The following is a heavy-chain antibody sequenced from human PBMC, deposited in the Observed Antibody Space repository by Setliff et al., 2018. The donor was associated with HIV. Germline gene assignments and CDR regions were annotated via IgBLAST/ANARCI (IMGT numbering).Heavy chain of an antibody. CDR2: IYPNSGGT. V-gene: IGHV1-2*02. J-gene: IGHJ1*01. CDR1: GYTLTAYY. D-gene: IGHD6-6*01. CDR3: ARDPAPSSSASYFQH. Sequence: ASVKVSCKASGYTLTAYYMHWVRQAPGQGLEWMGWIYPNSGGTKYAQKFQGRVTMTRDTSTSTVYMELSSLRSEDTAVYYCARDPAPSSSASYFQHWGQGTPVTSPQ.